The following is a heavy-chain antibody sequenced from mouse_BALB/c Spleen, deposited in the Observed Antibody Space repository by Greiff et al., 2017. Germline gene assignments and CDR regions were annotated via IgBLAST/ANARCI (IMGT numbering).Heavy chain of an antibody. CDR3: VRDRDYYGSSYGYFDV. V-gene: IGHV2-9-2*01. CDR2: IWTGGGT. Sequence: QVQLKESGPGLVAPSQSLSITCTVSGFSLTSYDISWIRQPPGKGLEWLGVIWTGGGTNYNSAFMSRLSISKDNSKSQVFLKMNSLQTDDTAIYYCVRDRDYYGSSYGYFDVWGAGTTVTVSS. J-gene: IGHJ1*01. CDR1: GFSLTSYD. D-gene: IGHD1-1*01.